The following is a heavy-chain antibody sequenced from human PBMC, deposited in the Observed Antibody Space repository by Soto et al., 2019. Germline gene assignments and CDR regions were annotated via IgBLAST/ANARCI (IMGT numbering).Heavy chain of an antibody. V-gene: IGHV3-11*01. D-gene: IGHD2-2*02. CDR3: ARDRYTNYVNYFDP. CDR1: GFRISDYY. Sequence: PGGALKLSCSTPGFRISDYYMYWIRPSSGKGLEWLSCISSSGSSRYYADSVKGRFIISRDNAKNSLYLQMDSLRVEDTAVYYCARDRYTNYVNYFDPWGQGTLVTVPQ. J-gene: IGHJ5*02. CDR2: ISSSGSSR.